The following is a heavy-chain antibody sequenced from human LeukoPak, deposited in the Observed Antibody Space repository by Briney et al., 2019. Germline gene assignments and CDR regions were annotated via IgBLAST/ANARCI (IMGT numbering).Heavy chain of an antibody. Sequence: PSETLSLTCTVSGGSISSGSYSWNWIRQPAGTGLECVGRIYTSGTTNYNPSLKSRVTMSVDASKNQLSLKLSSVTAADTAVYYCARNKGRYGSGRVHFAPWGRGTLVTVSS. D-gene: IGHD3-10*01. CDR2: IYTSGTT. V-gene: IGHV4-61*02. CDR3: ARNKGRYGSGRVHFAP. J-gene: IGHJ5*02. CDR1: GGSISSGSYS.